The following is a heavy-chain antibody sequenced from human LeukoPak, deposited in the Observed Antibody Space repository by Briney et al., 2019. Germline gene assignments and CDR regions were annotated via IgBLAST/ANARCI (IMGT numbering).Heavy chain of an antibody. Sequence: ASVKVSCKASGYTFTGYYMHWVRQAPGQGLEWMGWINPNSGGTNYAQKFQGRVTMTRDTSISTAYMELRSLRSDDTAVYYCARGHYYGSGSYYKGGNDAFDIWGQGTMVTVSS. CDR3: ARGHYYGSGSYYKGGNDAFDI. D-gene: IGHD3-10*01. CDR1: GYTFTGYY. CDR2: INPNSGGT. V-gene: IGHV1-2*02. J-gene: IGHJ3*02.